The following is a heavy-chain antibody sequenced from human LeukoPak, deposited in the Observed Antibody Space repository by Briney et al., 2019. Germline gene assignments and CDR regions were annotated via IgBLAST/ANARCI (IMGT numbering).Heavy chain of an antibody. CDR3: ARGLDAASGLANFDY. J-gene: IGHJ4*02. Sequence: ASVRVSCKGSGYTFSYFGINWVRQAPGQGLEWMGWINGYNGNTNYAQKSEGRLSLTTDTATSTVYKELKNLTSDDTAVYFRARGLDAASGLANFDYWGQGTLITVSS. D-gene: IGHD1-1*01. V-gene: IGHV1-18*01. CDR2: INGYNGNT. CDR1: GYTFSYFG.